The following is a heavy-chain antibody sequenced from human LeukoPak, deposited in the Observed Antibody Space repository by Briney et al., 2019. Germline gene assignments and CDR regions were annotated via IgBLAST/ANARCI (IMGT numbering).Heavy chain of an antibody. Sequence: GSLRLSCAASGFTFDDYGMSWVRQAPGKGLEWVSGINWNGGSTGYADSVKGRFTISRDNANNSLYLQMNSLRPEDTAVYFCARDQVVERTGVDYWGQGTPVTVSS. CDR3: ARDQVVERTGVDY. J-gene: IGHJ4*02. V-gene: IGHV3-20*04. CDR1: GFTFDDYG. D-gene: IGHD1-1*01. CDR2: INWNGGST.